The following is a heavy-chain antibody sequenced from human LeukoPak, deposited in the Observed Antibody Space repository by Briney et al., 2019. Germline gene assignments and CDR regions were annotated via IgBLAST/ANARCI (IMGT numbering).Heavy chain of an antibody. Sequence: GASVKVSCKASGYTFTSYGISWVRQAPGQGLEWMGWISAYNGNTNYAQKVQGRVTMTTDTSTSTAYMELRSLRSEDTAVYYCARSGAKYYYGSGSYYCIWGQGTMVTVSS. CDR3: ARSGAKYYYGSGSYYCI. CDR1: GYTFTSYG. D-gene: IGHD3-10*01. J-gene: IGHJ3*02. V-gene: IGHV1-18*01. CDR2: ISAYNGNT.